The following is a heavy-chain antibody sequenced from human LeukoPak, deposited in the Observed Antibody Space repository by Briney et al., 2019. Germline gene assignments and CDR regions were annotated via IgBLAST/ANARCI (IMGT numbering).Heavy chain of an antibody. D-gene: IGHD6-6*01. CDR3: ARVPYSSSFFDY. CDR2: IYYSGST. V-gene: IGHV4-59*01. J-gene: IGHJ4*02. Sequence: NPSETLSLTCTVSGGSISSYYWNWIRQPPGKGLEWIGYIYYSGSTNYNPSLKSRVTISVDTSKNQFSLKLTSVTAADTAVYYCARVPYSSSFFDYWGQGTLVTVSS. CDR1: GGSISSYY.